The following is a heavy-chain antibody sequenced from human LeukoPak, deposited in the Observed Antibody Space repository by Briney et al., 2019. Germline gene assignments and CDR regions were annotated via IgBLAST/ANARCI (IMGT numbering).Heavy chain of an antibody. D-gene: IGHD5-18*01. V-gene: IGHV3-48*01. CDR1: GFSFTTYS. Sequence: PGGSLRLSCVASGFSFTTYSMHWVRQAPGKGLEWVSYISIDSATIYYAAPAKGRFTISRDNVKNSLYLQMNSLTAEDTAMYYCARDVGYRSWFDPWGQGTLVTVSS. CDR2: ISIDSATI. J-gene: IGHJ5*02. CDR3: ARDVGYRSWFDP.